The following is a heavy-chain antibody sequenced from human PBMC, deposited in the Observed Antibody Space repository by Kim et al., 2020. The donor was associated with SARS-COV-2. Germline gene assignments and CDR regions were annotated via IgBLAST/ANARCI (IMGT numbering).Heavy chain of an antibody. D-gene: IGHD3-16*01. CDR2: ITKNSGII. CDR3: VRDRWGGAFDI. J-gene: IGHJ3*02. CDR1: GFTFSDYD. V-gene: IGHV3-48*02. Sequence: GGSLRLSCATSGFTFSDYDMNWVRLATGKGLEWLSFITKNSGIIYYADSVKGRFTVSRDNAKNSLYLQMNSLRDEDTGVYYCVRDRWGGAFDICGQGRMVTVSS.